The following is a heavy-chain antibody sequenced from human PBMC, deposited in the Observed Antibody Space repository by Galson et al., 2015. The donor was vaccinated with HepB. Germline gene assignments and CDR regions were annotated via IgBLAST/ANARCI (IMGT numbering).Heavy chain of an antibody. CDR2: IKSDGSNT. J-gene: IGHJ6*02. Sequence: SLRLSCAASGFSFSSYRMHWVRQAPGKGLVWVSCIKSDGSNTTYADSVKGRFTISRDNAKNTLYLQMNSLRAEDTAVYYCAREPRFYYGMDVWGQGTTVTVSS. V-gene: IGHV3-74*01. CDR3: AREPRFYYGMDV. CDR1: GFSFSSYR. D-gene: IGHD3-16*01.